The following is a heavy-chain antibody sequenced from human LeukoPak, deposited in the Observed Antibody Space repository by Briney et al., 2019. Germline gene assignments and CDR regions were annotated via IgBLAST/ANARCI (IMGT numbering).Heavy chain of an antibody. CDR2: ISGTGSNT. D-gene: IGHD2-21*02. CDR1: GFTFSSNP. J-gene: IGHJ4*02. V-gene: IGHV3-23*01. Sequence: GGSLRLSCAASGFTFSSNPMNWVRQAPGKGLEWVSAISGTGSNTYYADSVQGRFTISRENSKNTLYLQMNSLRAEDTAVYYCAKGGGNCGGDCFYYFDYWGQGPLVTVSS. CDR3: AKGGGNCGGDCFYYFDY.